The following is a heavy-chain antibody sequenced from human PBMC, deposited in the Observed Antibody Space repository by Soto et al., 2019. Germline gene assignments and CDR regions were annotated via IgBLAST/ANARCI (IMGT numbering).Heavy chain of an antibody. CDR2: ISWDGRKL. Sequence: EVQLAESGGELVQPGRSLRLSCAASGFTFDDFAMHWVRRPPGKGLEWVSVISWDGRKLGYADSVKGRFTISRDNAEKILYLQMSSLRIEVTAFYYCVKDFSTDHGDYWGRGFDSWGQGTLVTVAS. CDR1: GFTFDDFA. V-gene: IGHV3-9*01. J-gene: IGHJ4*02. CDR3: VKDFSTDHGDYWGRGFDS. D-gene: IGHD4-17*01.